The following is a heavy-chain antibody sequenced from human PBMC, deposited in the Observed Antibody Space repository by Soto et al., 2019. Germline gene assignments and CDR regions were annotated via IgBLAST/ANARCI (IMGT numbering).Heavy chain of an antibody. CDR1: GFTFSYG. D-gene: IGHD2-15*01. Sequence: VQLLESGGGLIQPGGSLRLSCAASGFTFSYGIHWLRQAPGKGLEWVAYISYDSSNKFYGDSVKGRFTISRDNSKNTQVLQMNSLRSEDTAVYYCAKLVIGYCSGNACDDYWGQGTLVAVSS. CDR3: AKLVIGYCSGNACDDY. V-gene: IGHV3-30*18. J-gene: IGHJ4*02. CDR2: ISYDSSNK.